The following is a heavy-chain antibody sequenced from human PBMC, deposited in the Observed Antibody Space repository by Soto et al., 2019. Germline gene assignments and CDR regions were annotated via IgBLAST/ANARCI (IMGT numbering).Heavy chain of an antibody. J-gene: IGHJ6*02. CDR2: INPKSGGT. Sequence: ASVKVSCKASGYSFTDYHIHWVRQAPGQGLEWLGRINPKSGGTSTAQKFQGWVTMTTDTSISTASMELTRLTSDDTAIYYCARGDSTDCYNGACSFFYNHDMDVWGQGTKVTVSS. V-gene: IGHV1-2*04. D-gene: IGHD3-10*01. CDR1: GYSFTDYH. CDR3: ARGDSTDCYNGACSFFYNHDMDV.